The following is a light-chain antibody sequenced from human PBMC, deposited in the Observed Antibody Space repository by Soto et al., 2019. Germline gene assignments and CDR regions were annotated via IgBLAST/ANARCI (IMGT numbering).Light chain of an antibody. CDR1: QSISSA. Sequence: DIQLTQFPSSLSASVGDRVTITCRASQSISSALNWYQQKAGQATKLLIYVASNLQIGGPSRFSGSVSVTEFTLTINSLQTEDFATYYYQQGNSAPRTFGLGTKVEVK. J-gene: IGKJ1*01. CDR3: QQGNSAPRT. V-gene: IGKV1-39*01. CDR2: VAS.